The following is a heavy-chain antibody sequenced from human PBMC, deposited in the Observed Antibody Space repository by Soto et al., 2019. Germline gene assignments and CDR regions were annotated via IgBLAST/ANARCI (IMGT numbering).Heavy chain of an antibody. D-gene: IGHD5-18*01. CDR3: ARGHREYSYPYLRFYHGMDV. Sequence: ASVKVSCKASGYTFTSYYMHWVRQAPGQGLEWMGIINPSGGSTSYAQKFQGRVTMTRDTSTSTVYMELSSLRSEDTAVYYCARGHREYSYPYLRFYHGMDVWGQGTTVTVSS. CDR1: GYTFTSYY. J-gene: IGHJ6*02. V-gene: IGHV1-46*01. CDR2: INPSGGST.